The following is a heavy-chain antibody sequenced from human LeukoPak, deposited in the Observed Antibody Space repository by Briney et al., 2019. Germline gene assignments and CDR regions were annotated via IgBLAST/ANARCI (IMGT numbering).Heavy chain of an antibody. CDR1: GGSISSSSYY. V-gene: IGHV4-39*01. D-gene: IGHD3-10*01. J-gene: IGHJ5*02. Sequence: KPSETLSLTCTVSGGSISSSSYYWGWIRQPPGKGLEWIGSIYYSGSTYYNPSLKSRVTISVDTSKNQFSLKLSSVTAADTAVYYCARQPTSYGSGRGWFDPWGQGTLVTVSS. CDR2: IYYSGST. CDR3: ARQPTSYGSGRGWFDP.